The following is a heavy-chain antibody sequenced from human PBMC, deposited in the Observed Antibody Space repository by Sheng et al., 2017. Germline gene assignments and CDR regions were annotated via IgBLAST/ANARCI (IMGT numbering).Heavy chain of an antibody. CDR1: GFTFSSYG. CDR3: ARGGIVVLRDGLDY. V-gene: IGHV3-33*01. D-gene: IGHD3-22*01. CDR2: IWYDGSNE. Sequence: QVQLVESGGGVVQPGRSLRLSCAASGFTFSSYGMHWVRQAPGKGLEWVALIWYDGSNEYYADSVKGRFTISRDNSKNTLYLQMNSLRAEDTAVYYCARGGIVVLRDGLDYWGQGTLVTVSS. J-gene: IGHJ4*02.